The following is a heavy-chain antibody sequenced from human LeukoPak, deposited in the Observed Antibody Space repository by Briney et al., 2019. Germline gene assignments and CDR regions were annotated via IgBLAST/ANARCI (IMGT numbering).Heavy chain of an antibody. CDR2: ISGSGGST. V-gene: IGHV3-23*01. D-gene: IGHD1-1*01. CDR1: GFTFDDYA. CDR3: AISTGPFDY. Sequence: GRSLRLSCAASGFTFDDYAMSWVRQAPGKGLEWVSAISGSGGSTYYADSVKGRFTISRDNSKNTLYLQMNSLRAEDTAVYCCAISTGPFDYWGQGTLVTVFS. J-gene: IGHJ4*02.